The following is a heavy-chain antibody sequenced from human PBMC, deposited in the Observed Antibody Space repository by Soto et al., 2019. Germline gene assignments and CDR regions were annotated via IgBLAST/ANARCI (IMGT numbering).Heavy chain of an antibody. CDR1: GGSISSYY. Sequence: PLETLSLTCTVSGGSISSYYWSWIRQPPGKGLEWIGYIYYSGSTNYNPSLKSRVTISVDTSKNQFSLKLSSVTAADTAVYYCARTIVVVVAATHWFDPWGQGTLVTVSS. CDR2: IYYSGST. CDR3: ARTIVVVVAATHWFDP. V-gene: IGHV4-59*01. D-gene: IGHD2-15*01. J-gene: IGHJ5*02.